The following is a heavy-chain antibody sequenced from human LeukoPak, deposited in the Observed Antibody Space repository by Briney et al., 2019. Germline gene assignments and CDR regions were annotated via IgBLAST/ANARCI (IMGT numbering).Heavy chain of an antibody. J-gene: IGHJ6*03. V-gene: IGHV4-4*07. CDR3: ARDAPPPIGAAAVYYYYYYMDV. D-gene: IGHD6-13*01. CDR1: GGSISSYY. CDR2: IYTSGST. Sequence: SETLSLTCTVSGGSISSYYWSWIRQPAGKGLEWIGRIYTSGSTNYNPPLKSRVTMSVDTSKNQFSLKLSSVTAADTAVYYCARDAPPPIGAAAVYYYYYYMDVWGKGTTVTVSS.